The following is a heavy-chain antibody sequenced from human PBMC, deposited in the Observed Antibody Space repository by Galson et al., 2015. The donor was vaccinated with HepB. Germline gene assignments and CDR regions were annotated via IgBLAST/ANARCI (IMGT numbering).Heavy chain of an antibody. CDR2: ISGSGGST. D-gene: IGHD6-19*01. CDR3: AKESPKTSRKQWNYYFDY. Sequence: SLRLSCAASGFTFSSYAMSWVRQAPGKGLEWVSAISGSGGSTYYADSVKGRFTISRDNSKNTLYLQMNSLRAEDTAVYYCAKESPKTSRKQWNYYFDYWGQGTLVTVSS. CDR1: GFTFSSYA. V-gene: IGHV3-23*01. J-gene: IGHJ4*02.